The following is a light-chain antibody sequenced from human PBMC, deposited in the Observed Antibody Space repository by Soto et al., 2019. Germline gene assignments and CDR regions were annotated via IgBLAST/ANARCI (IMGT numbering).Light chain of an antibody. Sequence: IVLTQSPGTLSLSPGERATLSCRASQSVSSSYLAWYQQKPGQAPRPLIYGASSRAIGIPDRSSGSGSGTDFTLTISRLEPEDFAVYYCQQYGSSPWTFGQGTKVDIK. J-gene: IGKJ1*01. CDR3: QQYGSSPWT. CDR1: QSVSSSY. CDR2: GAS. V-gene: IGKV3-20*01.